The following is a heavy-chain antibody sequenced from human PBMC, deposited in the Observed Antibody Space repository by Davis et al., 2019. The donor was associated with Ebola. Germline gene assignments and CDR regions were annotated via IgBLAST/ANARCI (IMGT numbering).Heavy chain of an antibody. CDR3: ARGGLYDSSGYSHAAFDV. Sequence: GGSLRPSCAAPGSAFSTYSVNWVRQAPGKGLEWVSSISSTSYFLYYADSLKGRFTISRDNAKNSLYLQMNSLRAEDAAVYYCARGGLYDSSGYSHAAFDVWGRGTMVTVSS. D-gene: IGHD3-22*01. CDR1: GSAFSTYS. J-gene: IGHJ3*01. CDR2: ISSTSYFL. V-gene: IGHV3-21*01.